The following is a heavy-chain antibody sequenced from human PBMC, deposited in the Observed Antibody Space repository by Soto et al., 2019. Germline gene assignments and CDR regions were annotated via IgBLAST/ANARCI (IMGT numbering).Heavy chain of an antibody. CDR2: ISSTTNYI. Sequence: GGSLTLSCGASGFTFTSYSMNWVRQAPGKGLEWVSSISSTTNYIYYGDSMKCRFTISRDNAKNSLYLAMNSLRAEDKAVYNCARESEDLTSNFDYWGQGTLVTVSS. V-gene: IGHV3-21*06. CDR1: GFTFTSYS. J-gene: IGHJ4*02. CDR3: ARESEDLTSNFDY.